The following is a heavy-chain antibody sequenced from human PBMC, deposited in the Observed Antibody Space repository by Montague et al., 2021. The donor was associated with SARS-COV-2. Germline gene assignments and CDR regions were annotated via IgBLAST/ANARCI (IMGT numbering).Heavy chain of an antibody. J-gene: IGHJ6*02. D-gene: IGHD4-23*01. V-gene: IGHV2-70*01. CDR3: ARMTTVVTLGYYYYYGMDV. CDR1: GFSLSTSGMC. CDR2: IGWDDDK. Sequence: PALVKPTQTLTLTCTFSGFSLSTSGMCVSWIRQPPGKALEWLALIGWDDDKYYSTSLKTRLTTSKDTSKNQVVLTMTNMDPVDTATYYCARMTTVVTLGYYYYYGMDVWGQGTTVTVSS.